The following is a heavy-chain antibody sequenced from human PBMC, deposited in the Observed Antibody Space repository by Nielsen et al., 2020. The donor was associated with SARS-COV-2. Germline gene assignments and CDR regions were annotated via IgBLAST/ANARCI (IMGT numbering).Heavy chain of an antibody. CDR2: ISGSGGST. D-gene: IGHD2-2*02. V-gene: IGHV3-11*06. J-gene: IGHJ5*02. CDR3: ARSYRRYCSSTSCYTGINWFDP. Sequence: WLRQPPGKGLEWVSAISGSGGSTNYADSVKGRFTISRDNAKNSLYLQMNSLRAEDTAVYYCARSYRRYCSSTSCYTGINWFDPWGQGTLVTVSS.